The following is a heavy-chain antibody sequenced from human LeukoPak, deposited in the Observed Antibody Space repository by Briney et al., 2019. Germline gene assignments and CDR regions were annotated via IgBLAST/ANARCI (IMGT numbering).Heavy chain of an antibody. CDR1: GGSFSGYY. Sequence: PSETLSLTCAVYGGSFSGYYWSWIRQPPGKGLEWIGEINHSGSTNYNPSLKSRVTISVDTSKNQFSLKLSSVTAADTAVYYCAGHADYRRWFDPWGQGTLVTVSS. CDR3: AGHADYRRWFDP. D-gene: IGHD4-11*01. CDR2: INHSGST. V-gene: IGHV4-34*01. J-gene: IGHJ5*02.